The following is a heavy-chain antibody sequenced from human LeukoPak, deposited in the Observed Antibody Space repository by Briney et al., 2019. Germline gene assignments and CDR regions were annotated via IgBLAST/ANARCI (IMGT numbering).Heavy chain of an antibody. CDR2: IWYDGSNK. V-gene: IGHV3-33*01. J-gene: IGHJ6*02. D-gene: IGHD2-15*01. Sequence: PGGPLRLSCAASGFTFSSYGMHWVRQAPGKGLEWVAVIWYDGSNKYYAASVKGRFTISSNNSKNTLYLQMNSLRAEDTAAYYWARDRGPYCSGGSCSAPDSKYYYYYYGMDVWGQGTTVTVSS. CDR1: GFTFSSYG. CDR3: ARDRGPYCSGGSCSAPDSKYYYYYYGMDV.